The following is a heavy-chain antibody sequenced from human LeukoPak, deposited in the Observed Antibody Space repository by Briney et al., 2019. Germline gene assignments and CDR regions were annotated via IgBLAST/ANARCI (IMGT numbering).Heavy chain of an antibody. CDR1: GFTFSNYA. Sequence: PGGSLRLSCAASGFTFSNYAMSWVRQAPGKGLEGVSGISGSGVSTDYADSVKGRFTISRDNSKNMLYVQMNSLRAEDTAVYYCVKVEKAGYNYQRYYFDYWGQGTLVTVSS. J-gene: IGHJ4*02. V-gene: IGHV3-23*01. D-gene: IGHD5-18*01. CDR3: VKVEKAGYNYQRYYFDY. CDR2: ISGSGVST.